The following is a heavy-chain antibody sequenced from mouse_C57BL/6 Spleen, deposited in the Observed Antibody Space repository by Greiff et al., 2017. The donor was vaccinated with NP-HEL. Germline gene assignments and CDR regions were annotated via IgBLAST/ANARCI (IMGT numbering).Heavy chain of an antibody. J-gene: IGHJ4*01. CDR3: ASSITTVVATDYAMDY. Sequence: QVQLQQPGAELVMPGASVKLSCKASGYTFTSYWMHWVKQRPGQGLEWIGEIDPSDSYTNYNQKFKGKSTLTVDKSSSTAYMQLSSLTSEDSAVYYCASSITTVVATDYAMDYWGQGTSVTVSS. D-gene: IGHD1-1*01. CDR2: IDPSDSYT. V-gene: IGHV1-69*01. CDR1: GYTFTSYW.